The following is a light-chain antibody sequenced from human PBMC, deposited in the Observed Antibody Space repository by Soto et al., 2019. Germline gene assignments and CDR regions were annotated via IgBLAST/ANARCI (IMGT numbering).Light chain of an antibody. J-gene: IGKJ4*01. CDR3: QQYGGSPPLS. Sequence: EIVLTQSPGTLSLSPGERATLSCGASQSVSSSYLAWYQQKPGQAPRLLIYGASSRATGIPDRFSGRGSGTDFTLTISGLEPEDFAVYYCQQYGGSPPLSFGGGTKVDIK. CDR2: GAS. V-gene: IGKV3-20*01. CDR1: QSVSSSY.